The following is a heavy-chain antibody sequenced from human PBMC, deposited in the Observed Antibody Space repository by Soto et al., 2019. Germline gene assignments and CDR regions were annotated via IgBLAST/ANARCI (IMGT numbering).Heavy chain of an antibody. V-gene: IGHV3-11*05. CDR3: ARRLPTCHYNS. CDR2: IGGSSSYT. D-gene: IGHD1-1*01. CDR1: GFPFSDYY. J-gene: IGHJ5*01. Sequence: QVQLVESGGDLVKPGGSVRLSCAASGFPFSDYYMSLIRRAPGKALEWVSSIGGSSSYTNNADSVNGRFTISRGNAKNALYLQMSSLRSEDTAVYYCARRLPTCHYNSRGQGTLVTVS.